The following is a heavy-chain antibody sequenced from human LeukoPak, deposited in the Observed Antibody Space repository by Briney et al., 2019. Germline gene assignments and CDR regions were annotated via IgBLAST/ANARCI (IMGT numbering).Heavy chain of an antibody. CDR2: INSDGTST. CDR3: AREYGDYDFDY. CDR1: GFTFSTYW. Sequence: GGSLRLSCVASGFTFSTYWMHWVRQAPGKGLVWVSRINSDGTSTSYADSVKGRFTISRDNAKNTLFLHVYSLRAEDTALYYCAREYGDYDFDYWGQGTLVTVSS. D-gene: IGHD4-17*01. V-gene: IGHV3-74*01. J-gene: IGHJ4*02.